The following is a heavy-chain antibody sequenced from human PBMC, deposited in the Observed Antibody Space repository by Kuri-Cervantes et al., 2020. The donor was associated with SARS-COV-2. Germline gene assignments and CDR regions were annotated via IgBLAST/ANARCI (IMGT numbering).Heavy chain of an antibody. J-gene: IGHJ4*02. CDR1: GGTFSSYT. Sequence: SVKVSCKASGGTFSSYTISWVRQAPGQGLEWMGRIIPILGIANYAQMFQGRVTITVDKSTSTAYMELSSLRSEDTAVYYCARASSGYDLDIDYWGQGTLVTVSS. D-gene: IGHD5-12*01. CDR3: ARASSGYDLDIDY. CDR2: IIPILGIA. V-gene: IGHV1-69*02.